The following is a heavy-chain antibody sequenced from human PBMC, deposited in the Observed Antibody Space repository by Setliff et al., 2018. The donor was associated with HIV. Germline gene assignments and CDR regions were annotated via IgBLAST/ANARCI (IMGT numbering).Heavy chain of an antibody. CDR2: INLSAGST. CDR1: GYTFTTSY. D-gene: IGHD2-15*01. J-gene: IGHJ4*02. V-gene: IGHV1-46*01. Sequence: ASVKVSCKASGYTFTTSYMHWVRQAPGQGLEWMGIINLSAGSTNYAQKFQGRVTMTRDTSTSTVYMELSSLRSEDTAVYYCARGGRYCSGGSCYLYWGQGTLVTVSS. CDR3: ARGGRYCSGGSCYLY.